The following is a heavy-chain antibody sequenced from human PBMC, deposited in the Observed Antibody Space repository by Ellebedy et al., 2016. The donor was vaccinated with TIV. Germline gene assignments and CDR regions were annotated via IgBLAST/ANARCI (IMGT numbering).Heavy chain of an antibody. CDR2: ISKDGNSK. Sequence: GESLKISCAVSGFTFSRYAIHWVRQAPGKGLEWVAAISKDGNSKYNPDSVKGRFSISRDNAKDTLYLEKKSLRDDDTALYYCAREGYSSGRAGIFDIWGQGTMVAVS. CDR3: AREGYSSGRAGIFDI. V-gene: IGHV3-30-3*01. CDR1: GFTFSRYA. D-gene: IGHD3-22*01. J-gene: IGHJ3*02.